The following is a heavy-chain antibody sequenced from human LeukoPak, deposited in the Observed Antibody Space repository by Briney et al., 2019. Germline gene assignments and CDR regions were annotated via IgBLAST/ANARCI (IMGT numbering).Heavy chain of an antibody. J-gene: IGHJ4*02. V-gene: IGHV1-18*01. Sequence: ASVNVSCKASGYTFTSYGISWVRQAPGQGLEWMGWISAYNGNTNYAQKLQGRVTMTTDTSTSTAYMELRSLRSDDTAVYYCARKSYYYDISGYFYIEGFDYWGQGTLVTVSS. CDR1: GYTFTSYG. D-gene: IGHD3-22*01. CDR2: ISAYNGNT. CDR3: ARKSYYYDISGYFYIEGFDY.